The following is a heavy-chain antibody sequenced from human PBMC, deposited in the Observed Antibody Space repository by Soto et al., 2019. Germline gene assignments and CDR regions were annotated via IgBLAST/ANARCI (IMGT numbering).Heavy chain of an antibody. J-gene: IGHJ4*02. CDR1: GFTFSSYG. CDR3: AKPSRPGYSSGWYQMGDYFDY. CDR2: ISYDGSNK. Sequence: QVQLVESGGGVVQPGRSLRLSCAASGFTFSSYGMHWVRQAPGKGLEWVAVISYDGSNKYYADSVKGRFTISRDNSKNTLYLQMNSLRAEDTAVYYCAKPSRPGYSSGWYQMGDYFDYWGQGTLVTVSS. V-gene: IGHV3-30*18. D-gene: IGHD6-19*01.